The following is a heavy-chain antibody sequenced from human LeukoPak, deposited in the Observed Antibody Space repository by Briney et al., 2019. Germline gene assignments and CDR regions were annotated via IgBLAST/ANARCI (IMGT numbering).Heavy chain of an antibody. CDR1: EFTFSSYS. CDR3: ARGIVGATLTPGIFDY. J-gene: IGHJ4*02. Sequence: TGGSLRLSCAASEFTFSSYSMNWVRQAPGKGLEWVSYITNSGNSKSYADSVKGRFTISRDNTKNSLYLQMNGLRAEDTAVYYCARGIVGATLTPGIFDYWGQGTLVTVSS. CDR2: ITNSGNSK. V-gene: IGHV3-48*01. D-gene: IGHD1-26*01.